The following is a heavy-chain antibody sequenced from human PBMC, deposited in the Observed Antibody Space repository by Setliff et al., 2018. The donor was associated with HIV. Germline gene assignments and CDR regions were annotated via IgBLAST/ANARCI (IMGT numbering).Heavy chain of an antibody. CDR1: GASISTYY. CDR2: VSYSGST. J-gene: IGHJ3*02. D-gene: IGHD3-22*01. V-gene: IGHV4-59*08. CDR3: ARHGHFYDSSSSDAFDI. Sequence: ASETLSLTCTVSGASISTYYWSWIRQPPGKGLEWLGYVSYSGSTNFNPSLESRLAMSVDMSKNHFSLKLRSVTAADTAVYYCARHGHFYDSSSSDAFDIWGHGTMVTVSS.